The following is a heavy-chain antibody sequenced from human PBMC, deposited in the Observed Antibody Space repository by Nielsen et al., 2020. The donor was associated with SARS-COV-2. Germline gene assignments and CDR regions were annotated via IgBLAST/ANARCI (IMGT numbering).Heavy chain of an antibody. V-gene: IGHV3-23*01. Sequence: GESLKISRAASGFTFNIYAMAWVRRAPGRGLQWVTGVSASGGSTYYTDSVKGRFSISRDNSKNTLYLQMHSLRVEDTAVYYCAKDGVVRGDALDLWGQGTMVTVSS. D-gene: IGHD3-10*01. CDR1: GFTFNIYA. CDR3: AKDGVVRGDALDL. CDR2: VSASGGST. J-gene: IGHJ3*01.